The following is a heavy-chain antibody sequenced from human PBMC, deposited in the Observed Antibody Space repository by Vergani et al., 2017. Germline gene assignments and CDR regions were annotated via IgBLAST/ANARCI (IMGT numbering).Heavy chain of an antibody. Sequence: QVQLQESGPGLVKPSETLSLTCTVSGGSISSYYWSWTRQPPGKGLEWIGYIYYSGSTNYNPSLKSRVTISVDTSKNQFSLKLSSVTAADTAVYYCARGGVATFGSFDYWGQGTLVTVSS. CDR3: ARGGVATFGSFDY. V-gene: IGHV4-59*01. D-gene: IGHD5-12*01. CDR2: IYYSGST. CDR1: GGSISSYY. J-gene: IGHJ4*02.